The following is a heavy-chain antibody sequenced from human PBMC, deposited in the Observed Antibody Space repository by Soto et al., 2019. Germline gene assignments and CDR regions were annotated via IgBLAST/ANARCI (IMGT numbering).Heavy chain of an antibody. Sequence: QVQLQESGPGLVKPSQTLSLTCTVSGGSISSGGYYWSWIRQHPGKGLEWMGYIYYSGSNYYNPPLKSLVTITGDTSKNHFSLRLSTVTAADTAVYYCARVRYIWGSYRHVCFDYCGKGTLVTVSS. V-gene: IGHV4-31*01. D-gene: IGHD3-16*02. CDR2: IYYSGSN. J-gene: IGHJ4*02. CDR3: ARVRYIWGSYRHVCFDY. CDR1: GGSISSGGYY.